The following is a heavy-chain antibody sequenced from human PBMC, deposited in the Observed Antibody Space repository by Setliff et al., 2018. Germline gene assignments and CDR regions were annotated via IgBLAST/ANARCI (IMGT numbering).Heavy chain of an antibody. CDR1: GYTFRSYG. J-gene: IGHJ6*03. Sequence: GASVKVSCKASGYTFRSYGINWVRQAPGQGLEYLGWINTNTGNPTYVQGFTGRFVFSLDTSVSTAYLQISSLKAEDTAVYYCARASRFGTMLYKGDYYMDVWGKGTTVTVSS. V-gene: IGHV7-4-1*02. CDR3: ARASRFGTMLYKGDYYMDV. D-gene: IGHD3-10*01. CDR2: INTNTGNP.